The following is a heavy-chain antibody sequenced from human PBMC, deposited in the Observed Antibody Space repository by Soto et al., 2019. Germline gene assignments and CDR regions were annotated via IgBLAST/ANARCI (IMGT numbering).Heavy chain of an antibody. D-gene: IGHD2-8*01. Sequence: QGQLVQSGPEVKKPGASVKVSCKASGYTFSRYGIIWVRQAPGQGLEWMGWVSGYNGDTKYEQKVQGRVIMTIDTSTYTAYMELRSLTSDETAKYYCAKNGQPPYYYYGMDVWGQGTTVTVSS. CDR3: AKNGQPPYYYYGMDV. CDR1: GYTFSRYG. J-gene: IGHJ6*02. CDR2: VSGYNGDT. V-gene: IGHV1-18*01.